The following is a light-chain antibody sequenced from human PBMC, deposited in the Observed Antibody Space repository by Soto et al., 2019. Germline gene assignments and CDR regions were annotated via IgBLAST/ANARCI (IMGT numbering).Light chain of an antibody. CDR1: QRISSH. J-gene: IGKJ4*01. Sequence: EIVLTQSPVTLSLSTGERATLSGRASQRISSHLAWYQQKPGRAPRLLIYDASNRATGIPAKFSGSGSETDFTLTISSLEPEDFAVYYCQQRNSWPFTFGEGTKVEIK. CDR2: DAS. V-gene: IGKV3-11*01. CDR3: QQRNSWPFT.